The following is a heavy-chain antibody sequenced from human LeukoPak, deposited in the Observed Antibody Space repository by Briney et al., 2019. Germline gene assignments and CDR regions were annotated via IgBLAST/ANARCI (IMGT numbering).Heavy chain of an antibody. CDR3: ARANRQDAFDI. D-gene: IGHD1-14*01. J-gene: IGHJ3*02. Sequence: PGGSLRLSCAASGFTFSSYSMNWVRQAPGKGLEWVSYISSSSSTIYYADSVKGRFTISRDNAKNSLYLQMNSLRAEDTAVYYCARANRQDAFDIWGQGTMVTVSS. V-gene: IGHV3-48*01. CDR2: ISSSSSTI. CDR1: GFTFSSYS.